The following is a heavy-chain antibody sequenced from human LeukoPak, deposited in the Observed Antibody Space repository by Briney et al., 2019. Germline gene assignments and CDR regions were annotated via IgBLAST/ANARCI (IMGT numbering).Heavy chain of an antibody. J-gene: IGHJ5*02. CDR1: GFTFSSYS. V-gene: IGHV3-21*01. D-gene: IGHD3-22*01. CDR2: ISSSSSYI. CDR3: ARDGTPYYYDDNWFDP. Sequence: GGSLRPSCAASGFTFSSYSMNWVRQAPGKGLEWVSSISSSSSYIYYADSVKGRFTISRDNAKNSLYLQMNSLRAEDTAVYYCARDGTPYYYDDNWFDPWGQGTLVTVSS.